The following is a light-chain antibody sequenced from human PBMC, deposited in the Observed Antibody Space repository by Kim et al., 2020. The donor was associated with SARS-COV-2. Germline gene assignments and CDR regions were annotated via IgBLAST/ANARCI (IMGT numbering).Light chain of an antibody. CDR1: QDLTNY. Sequence: DIQMTQSPSSLSASVGDRVTITCQASQDLTNYLNWYQQKSGKAPKLLIYDASNLEQGVPSRFSGSGFGTDFTFTISSIQPEDVATYYCQQYDNLPYTFGQGTKLEI. V-gene: IGKV1-33*01. CDR2: DAS. J-gene: IGKJ2*01. CDR3: QQYDNLPYT.